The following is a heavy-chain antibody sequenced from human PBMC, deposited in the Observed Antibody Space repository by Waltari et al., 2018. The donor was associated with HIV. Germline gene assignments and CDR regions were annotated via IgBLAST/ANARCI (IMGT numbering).Heavy chain of an antibody. CDR2: FYPEDGET. Sequence: VQLVQSGAEVKKPGASVKVSCKVSGYTLSELALHWVRQSPGKGLVWMGGFYPEDGETVYAQKFQGRVTMTEDPSTGSAYMDLTGLRFDDTAVYYCTGGGSAFDVWGQGTMVTVSS. CDR3: TGGGSAFDV. J-gene: IGHJ3*01. CDR1: GYTLSELA. V-gene: IGHV1-24*01. D-gene: IGHD3-16*01.